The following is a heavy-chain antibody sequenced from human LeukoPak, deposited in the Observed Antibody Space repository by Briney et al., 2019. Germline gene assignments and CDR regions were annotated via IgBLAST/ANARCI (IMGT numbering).Heavy chain of an antibody. Sequence: GGSLRLSCAASGVTLSSYAMSWARQAPGKGLEWVSGISDSGGTTYYADSVKGRFTISRDNSKNTLYLQMNSLRAEDTAVYYCAKGVDSSSWYSFDYWGQGTLVTVSS. J-gene: IGHJ4*02. CDR2: ISDSGGTT. CDR1: GVTLSSYA. CDR3: AKGVDSSSWYSFDY. V-gene: IGHV3-23*01. D-gene: IGHD6-13*01.